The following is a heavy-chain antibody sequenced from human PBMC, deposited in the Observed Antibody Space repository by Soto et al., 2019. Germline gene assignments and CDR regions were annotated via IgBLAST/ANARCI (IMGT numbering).Heavy chain of an antibody. CDR1: GYTFTSYG. V-gene: IGHV1-18*04. CDR2: ISAYNGNT. J-gene: IGHJ5*02. D-gene: IGHD2-15*01. Sequence: GASVKVSCKASGYTFTSYGISWVRQAPGQGLEWMGWISAYNGNTNYAQKLQGRVTMTTDTSTSTAYMELRSLRSDDTAVYYCALQRGVVVAATHGWFDPWGQGTLVTVPQ. CDR3: ALQRGVVVAATHGWFDP.